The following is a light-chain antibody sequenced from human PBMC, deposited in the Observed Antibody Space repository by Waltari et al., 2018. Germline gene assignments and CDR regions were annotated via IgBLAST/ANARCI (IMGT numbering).Light chain of an antibody. V-gene: IGKV3-20*01. CDR2: DAS. CDR3: QQCGGSPPT. CDR1: QSVSSRY. J-gene: IGKJ4*01. Sequence: EIVLTQSPGILSLSPGDGATLSCRASQSVSSRYSAWYQQKPGQAPRLLIYDASSRATGIPDRFSGRGSATDFTLTISSLEPEDFAVYYCQQCGGSPPTFGGGTKVEIE.